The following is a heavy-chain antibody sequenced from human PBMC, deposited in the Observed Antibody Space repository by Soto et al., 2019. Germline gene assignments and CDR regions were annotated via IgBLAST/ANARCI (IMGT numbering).Heavy chain of an antibody. J-gene: IGHJ5*02. CDR1: GCTFTSYY. V-gene: IGHV1-2*02. CDR3: ARDILTGYYNDNWFDP. Sequence: ASVTVSCKTSGCTFTSYYIHWVRQAPVQGLEWMGRSNPNSGSTSYAQKFQGRVTMTRDTSTSTAYMELSRLRSDDTAVYYCARDILTGYYNDNWFDPWGQGTLVTVSS. D-gene: IGHD3-9*01. CDR2: SNPNSGST.